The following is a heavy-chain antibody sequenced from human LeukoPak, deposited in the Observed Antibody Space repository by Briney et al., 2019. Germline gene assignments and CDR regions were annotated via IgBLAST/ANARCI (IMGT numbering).Heavy chain of an antibody. V-gene: IGHV3-7*01. J-gene: IGHJ4*02. Sequence: GGSLRLSCAASGFTFSNSWMSWVRQAPGKGLEWVANIKQDGSEKYYVDSVKGRFTISRDNARNSLHLQMNSLRAEDTAVYYCARNLIYTDWDDYWGQGTLVTVSS. CDR2: IKQDGSEK. CDR3: ARNLIYTDWDDY. CDR1: GFTFSNSW. D-gene: IGHD3/OR15-3a*01.